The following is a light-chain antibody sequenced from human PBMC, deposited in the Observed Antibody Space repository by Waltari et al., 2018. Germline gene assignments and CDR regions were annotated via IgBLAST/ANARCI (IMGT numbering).Light chain of an antibody. J-gene: IGKJ1*01. Sequence: DIQMTQSPSTLSASVGDRVTITCRASQSISSWLAWYQQKPGKVPKFLIYKASTLESGVPSRFSGSGSGTEFTLTISGLQPDDFETYYCQQYYGYPRTFGQGTKVEFK. CDR1: QSISSW. V-gene: IGKV1-5*03. CDR2: KAS. CDR3: QQYYGYPRT.